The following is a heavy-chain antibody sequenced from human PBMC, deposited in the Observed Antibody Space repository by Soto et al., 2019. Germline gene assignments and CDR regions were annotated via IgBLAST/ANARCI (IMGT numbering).Heavy chain of an antibody. CDR3: AAFRVPYYYDSSGERAFDI. V-gene: IGHV1-58*01. D-gene: IGHD3-22*01. Sequence: QMQLVQSGPEVKKPGTSVKVSCKASGFTFTSSAVQWVRQARGQRLERIGWIVVGSGNTNYAQKFQERVTITRDMSTSTAYMELSSLRSEDTAVYYCAAFRVPYYYDSSGERAFDIWGQGTMVTVSS. CDR2: IVVGSGNT. J-gene: IGHJ3*02. CDR1: GFTFTSSA.